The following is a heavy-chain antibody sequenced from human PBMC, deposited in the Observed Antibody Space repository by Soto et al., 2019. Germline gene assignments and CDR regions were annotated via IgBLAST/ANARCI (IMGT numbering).Heavy chain of an antibody. J-gene: IGHJ4*02. Sequence: QVQLVQSGAEVKKPGASVRVSCKTSGYTFTDYYVHWVRQAPGQGLECMGWINPNSDGTNYVQKFQGRVTMTSDTTISTAYMELTRLTSDDSAIYYCARGGHASNWFIEFWGQGTLVAVSS. D-gene: IGHD6-13*01. CDR2: INPNSDGT. CDR1: GYTFTDYY. CDR3: ARGGHASNWFIEF. V-gene: IGHV1-2*02.